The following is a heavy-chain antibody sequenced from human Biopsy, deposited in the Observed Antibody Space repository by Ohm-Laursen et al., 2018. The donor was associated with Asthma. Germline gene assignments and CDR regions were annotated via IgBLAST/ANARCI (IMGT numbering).Heavy chain of an antibody. CDR1: GDSIDGGDYS. Sequence: SQTLSLTCAVSGDSIDGGDYSWTWIRQSPGKGLEWIGETNERGVTNNNPSLKSRVIISIDTYWNRVSLKLTSVTAADTAVYYCARGPELDVWGQGTTVTVSS. J-gene: IGHJ6*02. CDR2: TNERGVT. CDR3: ARGPELDV. V-gene: IGHV4-30-2*06.